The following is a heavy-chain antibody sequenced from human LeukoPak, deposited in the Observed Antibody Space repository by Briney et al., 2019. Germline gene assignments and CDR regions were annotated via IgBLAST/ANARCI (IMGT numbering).Heavy chain of an antibody. Sequence: GGSLRFTCAASGFTFSSYAMSWVRQAPGKGLEWVSAISGSGGSTYYADSVKGRFTISRDNSKNTLYLQMNSLRAEDTAVYYCAKDREYSYGPAYFDYWGQGTLVTVSS. CDR1: GFTFSSYA. J-gene: IGHJ4*02. D-gene: IGHD5-18*01. CDR2: ISGSGGST. V-gene: IGHV3-23*01. CDR3: AKDREYSYGPAYFDY.